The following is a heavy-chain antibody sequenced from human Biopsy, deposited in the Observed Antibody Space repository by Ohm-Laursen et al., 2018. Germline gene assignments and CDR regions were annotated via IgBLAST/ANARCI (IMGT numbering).Heavy chain of an antibody. J-gene: IGHJ5*02. V-gene: IGHV3-15*01. CDR3: LSNWLDP. CDR1: GFPFTNAW. Sequence: SLRLSCAASGFPFTNAWMSWVRQAPGKGLEWVGRINSKTGGGAIDYAASVKGRFSISRDDSKNTLYLQMNSLKTEDTAVYYCLSNWLDPWGQGTLVTVSS. CDR2: INSKTGGGAI.